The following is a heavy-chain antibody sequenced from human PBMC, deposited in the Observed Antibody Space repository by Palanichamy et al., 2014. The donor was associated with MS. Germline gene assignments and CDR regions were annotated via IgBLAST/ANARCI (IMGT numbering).Heavy chain of an antibody. CDR3: ATLMSSSGADH. CDR2: INHSGNT. Sequence: QVQLQQWGGRTVEGLRRPCPSPAVSMVGPSVIITGAGSASPHGMGLEWIGEINHSGNTNYNPSLKSRVTISVDTSKNQLSLKVSSVTAADTAIYYCATLMSSSGADHWGQGTLVTVSS. D-gene: IGHD6-6*01. CDR1: VGPSVIIT. J-gene: IGHJ4*02. V-gene: IGHV4-34*01.